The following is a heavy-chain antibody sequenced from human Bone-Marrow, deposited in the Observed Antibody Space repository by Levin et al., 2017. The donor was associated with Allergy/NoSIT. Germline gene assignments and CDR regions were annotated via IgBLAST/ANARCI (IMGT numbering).Heavy chain of an antibody. CDR3: AREGDSSAYYIDFDY. CDR1: GFSFNDHS. Sequence: GGSLRLSCAASGFSFNDHSMNWVRQAPGKGLEWVGRTRNKANIYTTEYAASVKGRFTISRDDSRRSLFLQMNSLQTEVSDVYYCAREGDSSAYYIDFDYWGQGTLVTVSS. J-gene: IGHJ4*02. V-gene: IGHV3-72*01. CDR2: TRNKANIYTT. D-gene: IGHD6-19*01.